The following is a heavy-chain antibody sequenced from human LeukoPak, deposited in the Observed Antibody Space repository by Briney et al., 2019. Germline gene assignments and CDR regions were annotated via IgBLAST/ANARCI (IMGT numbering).Heavy chain of an antibody. J-gene: IGHJ5*02. CDR3: AREGGFGELFSWFDP. CDR2: ISAYNGNT. Sequence: ASVKVSCKASGYTFTSYGISWVRQAPGQGLEWMGWISAYNGNTNYAQKLQGRVTMTTDTSTSTAYMELRSLRSDDTAVYYCAREGGFGELFSWFDPWGQGTLVTVSS. D-gene: IGHD3-10*01. V-gene: IGHV1-18*01. CDR1: GYTFTSYG.